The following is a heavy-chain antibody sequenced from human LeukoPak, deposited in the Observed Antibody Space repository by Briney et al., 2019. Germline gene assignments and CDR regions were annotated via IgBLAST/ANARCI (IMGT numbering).Heavy chain of an antibody. J-gene: IGHJ4*02. CDR2: ISAYNGNT. CDR1: GYTFINYD. D-gene: IGHD6-19*01. V-gene: IGHV1-18*01. Sequence: ASVKVSCKASGYTFINYDINWVRQATGQGLEWMGWISAYNGNTNYTQKFKGRVTMTTDTSTSTAYMELRSLRSDDTAVYYCARGEQWLVPYYLDYWGQGTLVTVSS. CDR3: ARGEQWLVPYYLDY.